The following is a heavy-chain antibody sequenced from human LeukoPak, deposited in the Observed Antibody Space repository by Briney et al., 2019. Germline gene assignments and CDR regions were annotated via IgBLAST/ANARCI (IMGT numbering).Heavy chain of an antibody. CDR1: GESFSDYN. V-gene: IGHV4-34*01. Sequence: NLSETLSLTCAVYGESFSDYNWTWIRQPPGKGLEWIGEIDHSGGTNYNPSLKSRVTISVDTSKNQFSLKLSSVTAADTAVYYCARDDRPPTVVTRAAFDIWGQGTMVTVSS. J-gene: IGHJ3*02. D-gene: IGHD4-23*01. CDR3: ARDDRPPTVVTRAAFDI. CDR2: IDHSGGT.